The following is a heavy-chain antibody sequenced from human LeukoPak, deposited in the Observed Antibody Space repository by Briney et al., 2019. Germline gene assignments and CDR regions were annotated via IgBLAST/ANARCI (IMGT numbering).Heavy chain of an antibody. V-gene: IGHV6-1*01. J-gene: IGHJ3*02. CDR2: TYYRSKWYN. Sequence: SQTLSLNCDISGSSVSSNTAGWNWIRQSPSRGLEWLERTYYRSKWYNDDALSVRGRMTINPDTAKNQFSLQLNSVTVEDTALYYCARGGLVRGTINSLIGFDIWGQGIMVTVSS. CDR1: GSSVSSNTAG. D-gene: IGHD3-10*01. CDR3: ARGGLVRGTINSLIGFDI.